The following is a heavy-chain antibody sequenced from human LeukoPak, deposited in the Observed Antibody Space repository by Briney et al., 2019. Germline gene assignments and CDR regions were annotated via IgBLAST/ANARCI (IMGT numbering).Heavy chain of an antibody. CDR2: IIPIFGTA. Sequence: SVKVSCNASGGTFSSYAISWVRQAPGQGLEWMGGIIPIFGTANYAQKFQGRVTITADESTSTAYMELSSLRSEDTAVYYCARDSTYGSGSYYNDWGQGTLVTVSS. V-gene: IGHV1-69*13. CDR1: GGTFSSYA. D-gene: IGHD3-10*01. J-gene: IGHJ4*02. CDR3: ARDSTYGSGSYYND.